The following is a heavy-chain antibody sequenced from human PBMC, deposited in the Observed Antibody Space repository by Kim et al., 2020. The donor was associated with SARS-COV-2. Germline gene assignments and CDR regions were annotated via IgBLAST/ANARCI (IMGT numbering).Heavy chain of an antibody. J-gene: IGHJ4*02. CDR3: AKGCSSTSCYPD. D-gene: IGHD2-2*01. Sequence: YYADSVKGRFTISRDKSKNTLYLQMNSLRAEDTAVYYCAKGCSSTSCYPDWGQGTLVTVSS. V-gene: IGHV3-23*01.